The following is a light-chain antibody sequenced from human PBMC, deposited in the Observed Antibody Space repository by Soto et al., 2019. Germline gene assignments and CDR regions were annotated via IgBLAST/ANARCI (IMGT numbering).Light chain of an antibody. Sequence: IQMTQPPSPVSASVGARVTITCRASQSISRHLNWYQQKPGRAPRLLIYGASNLQSGVPSRFSGSGSGTDFTLTISSLLPEDFATYYCQQGYSTPVTFGQGTRLEI. J-gene: IGKJ5*01. V-gene: IGKV1-39*01. CDR1: QSISRH. CDR2: GAS. CDR3: QQGYSTPVT.